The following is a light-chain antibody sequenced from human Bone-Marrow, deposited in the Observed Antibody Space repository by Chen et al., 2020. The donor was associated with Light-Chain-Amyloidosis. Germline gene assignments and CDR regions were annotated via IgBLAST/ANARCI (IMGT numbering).Light chain of an antibody. Sequence: EIELTQSPATLSLSPGERATLSCRASQSVSNYLVWYQQKPGQAPRLLMYDASNRAAGIPARFSGSGSGTDFTLTVSVLKPEDFAVYYCQQRSIWPPTFGQGTRLEIK. CDR1: QSVSNY. CDR2: DAS. CDR3: QQRSIWPPT. V-gene: IGKV3-11*01. J-gene: IGKJ5*01.